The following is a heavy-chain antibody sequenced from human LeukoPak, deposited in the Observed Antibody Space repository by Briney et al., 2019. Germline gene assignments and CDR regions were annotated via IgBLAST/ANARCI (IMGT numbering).Heavy chain of an antibody. CDR2: INPNSGGT. CDR1: GYTFTGYY. CDR3: AREGWFGEPNHHPDY. D-gene: IGHD3-10*01. V-gene: IGHV1-2*02. Sequence: ASVKVSCKASGYTFTGYYMHWVRQAPGQGLEWMGWINPNSGGTNYAQKFQGRVTMTRDTSISTAYMELSRLRSDDTAVYYCAREGWFGEPNHHPDYWGQGTLVTVSS. J-gene: IGHJ4*02.